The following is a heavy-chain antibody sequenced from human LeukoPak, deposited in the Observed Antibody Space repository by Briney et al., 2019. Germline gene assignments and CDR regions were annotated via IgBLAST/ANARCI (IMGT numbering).Heavy chain of an antibody. Sequence: ASVKVSCKVSGYTLTELSMHWVRQAPGKGLEWMGGFDPEDGETIYAQKFQGRVTMTEDTSTDTAYMELSSLGSEDTAVYYCATVSLTGTDAFDIWGQGTMVTVSS. D-gene: IGHD3-9*01. CDR1: GYTLTELS. J-gene: IGHJ3*02. CDR3: ATVSLTGTDAFDI. CDR2: FDPEDGET. V-gene: IGHV1-24*01.